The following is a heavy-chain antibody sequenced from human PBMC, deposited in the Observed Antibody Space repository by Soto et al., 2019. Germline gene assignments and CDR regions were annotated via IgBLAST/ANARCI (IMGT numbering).Heavy chain of an antibody. V-gene: IGHV1-18*01. CDR1: GYTFSNYG. J-gene: IGHJ6*02. CDR2: ISGYNGNT. CDR3: SRFIMVGGWFDPNYYHGMDV. Sequence: QVQLVQSGAEVKKPGASVTVSCKTSGYTFSNYGINWVRQAPGQGLEWMGWISGYNGNTNYAQTVQGRVTMTTDTSTGTVYMELRSLKSEDTAIYYCSRFIMVGGWFDPNYYHGMDVWVQGTTVTVSS. D-gene: IGHD6-19*01.